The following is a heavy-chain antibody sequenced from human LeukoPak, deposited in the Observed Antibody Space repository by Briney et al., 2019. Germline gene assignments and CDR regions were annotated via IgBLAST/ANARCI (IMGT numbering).Heavy chain of an antibody. CDR3: TRGGYGGPRVAFDY. CDR2: IIPIFGTA. J-gene: IGHJ4*02. Sequence: SVKVSCKASGGTFSSYAISWVRQAPGQGLEWMGGIIPIFGTANYAQKFQGRVTMTRDTSTSTVYMELSSLRSEDTAVYYCTRGGYGGPRVAFDYWGQGTLVTVSS. V-gene: IGHV1-69*05. D-gene: IGHD1-1*01. CDR1: GGTFSSYA.